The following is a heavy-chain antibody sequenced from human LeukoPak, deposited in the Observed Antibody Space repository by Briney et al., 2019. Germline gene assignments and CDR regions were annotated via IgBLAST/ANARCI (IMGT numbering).Heavy chain of an antibody. D-gene: IGHD2-15*01. Sequence: AASVKVSCKASGYTFTSHGISWVRQAPGQGLEWMGWISGYSGDTNYAQKFRGRVTMTTDTPTSTAYLELRSLRSDDTAVYYCARGYCGRGTCYLLYWGQGTLVTVSS. CDR1: GYTFTSHG. J-gene: IGHJ4*02. CDR2: ISGYSGDT. V-gene: IGHV1-18*01. CDR3: ARGYCGRGTCYLLY.